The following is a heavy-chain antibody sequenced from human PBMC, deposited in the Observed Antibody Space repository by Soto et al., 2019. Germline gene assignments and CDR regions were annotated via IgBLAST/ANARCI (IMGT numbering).Heavy chain of an antibody. CDR3: ARRDRSGYSYWLDT. Sequence: SETLSLTCTVSGGSISYGYYWSLIRQHPGKGLEWIGSISYSGSTSYNPSLKSRLTISVDRSKSQFSLNLSSVTAADTAVYYCARRDRSGYSYWLDTWGQGTLVTVSS. J-gene: IGHJ5*02. D-gene: IGHD3-22*01. CDR1: GGSISYGYY. CDR2: ISYSGST. V-gene: IGHV4-31*03.